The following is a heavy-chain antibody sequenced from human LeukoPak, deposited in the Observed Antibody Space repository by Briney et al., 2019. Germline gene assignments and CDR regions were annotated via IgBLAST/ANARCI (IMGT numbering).Heavy chain of an antibody. Sequence: SSETLSLTCAVSGGSISSDGYSWSWIRQPPGKGLEWIGYIYHNGNTYYSPSLKSRVTISVDRSKNQLSLKLSSVTAADTAVYYCARYDFWSGYSTDYWGQGTLVTVSS. CDR1: GGSISSDGYS. V-gene: IGHV4-30-2*01. CDR3: ARYDFWSGYSTDY. J-gene: IGHJ4*02. CDR2: IYHNGNT. D-gene: IGHD3-3*01.